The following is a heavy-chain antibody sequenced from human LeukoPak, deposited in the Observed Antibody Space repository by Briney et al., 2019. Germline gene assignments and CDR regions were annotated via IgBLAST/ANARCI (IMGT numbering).Heavy chain of an antibody. CDR1: GGSISGGIYY. V-gene: IGHV4-61*02. CDR2: IYSSGRT. D-gene: IGHD6-19*01. CDR3: ARDIHTSDWTKLDY. J-gene: IGHJ4*02. Sequence: PSQTLSLTCNVSGGSISGGIYYWSWIRQPAGKGLEWIGRIYSSGRTNYNPSLKSRVTISVDTSKNQFSLNLSSVTATDTAVYYCARDIHTSDWTKLDYWGQGTLVTVSS.